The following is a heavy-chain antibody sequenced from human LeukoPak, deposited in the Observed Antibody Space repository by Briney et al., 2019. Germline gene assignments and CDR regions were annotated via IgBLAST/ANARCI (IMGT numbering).Heavy chain of an antibody. CDR3: AKERFVHDYVWGNYLTDC. J-gene: IGHJ4*02. V-gene: IGHV1-46*01. CDR1: GYTFTNYY. Sequence: ASVKVSRKASGYTFTNYYMHWVRQAPGHGLEWMGIINPSGGSTSYAQKFQGRVTMTRDMSTSTVYMELSSLRSEDTAVYYCAKERFVHDYVWGNYLTDCWGQGTLVAVSS. CDR2: INPSGGST. D-gene: IGHD3-16*02.